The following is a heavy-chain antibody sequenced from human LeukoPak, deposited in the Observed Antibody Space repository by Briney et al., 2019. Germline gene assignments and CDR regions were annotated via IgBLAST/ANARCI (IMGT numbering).Heavy chain of an antibody. CDR3: ARGPRTTIFGVVTTRNWFDP. CDR1: GFTFSSYW. Sequence: GGSLRLSCAASGFTFSSYWMSWVPQAAGKGLEWVTNIEQEESEKLCVDSVKGRLTIARDNAKTLLYLQMNSMRAEDTAVYYCARGPRTTIFGVVTTRNWFDPWGQGTLVTVSS. J-gene: IGHJ5*02. CDR2: IEQEESEK. D-gene: IGHD3-3*01. V-gene: IGHV3-7*01.